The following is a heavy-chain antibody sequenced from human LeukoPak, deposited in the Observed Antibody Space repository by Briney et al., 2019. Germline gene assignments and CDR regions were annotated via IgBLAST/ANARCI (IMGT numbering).Heavy chain of an antibody. V-gene: IGHV4-30-2*01. D-gene: IGHD2-15*01. CDR3: ARGVVAATLNNWFDP. CDR2: IYHSGST. Sequence: SETLSLTCAVSGGSISSGGYSWSWIRQPPGKGLEWIGYIYHSGSTYYNPSLKSRVTISVDRSKNQFSLKLSSVTAADTAVYYCARGVVAATLNNWFDPWGQGTLVTVSS. CDR1: GGSISSGGYS. J-gene: IGHJ5*02.